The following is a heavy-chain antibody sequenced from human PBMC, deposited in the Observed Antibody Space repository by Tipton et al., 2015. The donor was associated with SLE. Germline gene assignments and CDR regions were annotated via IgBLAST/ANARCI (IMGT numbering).Heavy chain of an antibody. J-gene: IGHJ4*02. V-gene: IGHV4-39*02. CDR1: GGSISSSSYY. CDR2: IYYSGST. CDR3: ARDGIPHFFDY. Sequence: TLSLTCTVSGGSISSSSYYWGWIRQPPGKGREWIGSIYYSGSTYYNPSLKSRVTISVDTSKNQFSLKLSSVTAADTAVYYCARDGIPHFFDYWGQGTLVTVSS. D-gene: IGHD1-14*01.